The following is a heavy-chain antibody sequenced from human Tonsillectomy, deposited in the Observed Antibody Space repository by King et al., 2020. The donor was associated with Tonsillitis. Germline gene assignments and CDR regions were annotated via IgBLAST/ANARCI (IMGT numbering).Heavy chain of an antibody. Sequence: VQLVESGGGVVQPGRSLRLSCAASGFAFGSHGMHWVRQAPGKGLEWVAVISYDASRENYADSVKGRFTISRDNSKNTLYLQMNSLRAEDTAVYYCARERLYSSGWGIDYWGQGSLVTVSS. CDR1: GFAFGSHG. CDR3: ARERLYSSGWGIDY. V-gene: IGHV3-33*05. D-gene: IGHD6-19*01. CDR2: ISYDASRE. J-gene: IGHJ4*02.